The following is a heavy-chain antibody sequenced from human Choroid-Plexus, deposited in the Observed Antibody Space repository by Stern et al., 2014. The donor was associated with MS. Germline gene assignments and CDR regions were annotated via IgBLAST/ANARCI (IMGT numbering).Heavy chain of an antibody. D-gene: IGHD2/OR15-2a*01. CDR3: AKDRHYLTYFFDH. Sequence: VQLVESGGGVVQPGRPLRLSCVASGFTFGSCAMPWVRQAPGKGLEWVAGESYDGSNKYYADSVKGRFTISRDNSQNTLYMQMSSLRPEDTAVYYCAKDRHYLTYFFDHWGQGSLVTVSS. CDR1: GFTFGSCA. CDR2: ESYDGSNK. V-gene: IGHV3-30*18. J-gene: IGHJ5*02.